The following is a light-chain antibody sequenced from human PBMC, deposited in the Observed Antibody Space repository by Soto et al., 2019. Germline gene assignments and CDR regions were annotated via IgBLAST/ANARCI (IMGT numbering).Light chain of an antibody. V-gene: IGKV3-20*01. Sequence: LTLSAVTLSLSQGERATLSCRASQTVSNNYLAWYQQIPGQAPRLLISGASGRATGTPDRFSGSASGTDFTLTISSLQSEDFALYYCQQYDDWPLTFGEGAKV. J-gene: IGKJ4*02. CDR1: QTVSNNY. CDR3: QQYDDWPLT. CDR2: GAS.